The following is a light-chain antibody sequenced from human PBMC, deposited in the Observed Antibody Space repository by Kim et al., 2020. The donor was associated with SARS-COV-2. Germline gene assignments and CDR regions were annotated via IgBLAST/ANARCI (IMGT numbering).Light chain of an antibody. J-gene: IGLJ1*01. CDR3: GTWDSSLSAGYV. CDR2: DNN. Sequence: QKVTISCSGSSSNIGNNYVSWYQQLPETAPKLLIYDNNKRPSGIPDRFSGSKSGTSATLGITGLQTGDEADYYCGTWDSSLSAGYVFGTGTKVTVL. CDR1: SSNIGNNY. V-gene: IGLV1-51*01.